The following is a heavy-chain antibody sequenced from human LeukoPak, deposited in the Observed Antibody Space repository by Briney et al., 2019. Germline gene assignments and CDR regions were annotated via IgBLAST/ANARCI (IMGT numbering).Heavy chain of an antibody. D-gene: IGHD2-2*01. Sequence: SETLSLTCAVYGGSFSGYYWSWIRQPPGKGLEWIGEINHSGSTNYNPSLKSRVTISVDTSKNQFSLKLSSVTAADTAVYYCARDRPRYCSSTSCYANPMEEFDPWGQGTLVTVSS. CDR1: GGSFSGYY. V-gene: IGHV4-34*01. CDR2: INHSGST. J-gene: IGHJ5*02. CDR3: ARDRPRYCSSTSCYANPMEEFDP.